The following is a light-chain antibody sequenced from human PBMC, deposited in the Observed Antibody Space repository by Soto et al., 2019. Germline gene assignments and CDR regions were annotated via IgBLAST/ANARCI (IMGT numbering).Light chain of an antibody. V-gene: IGLV2-11*01. J-gene: IGLJ1*01. CDR3: AAWDDSLSGQV. CDR1: SSDVGGYDY. Sequence: QSALTQPRSVSGSPGQSVTISCTGTSSDVGGYDYVSWYQQHPGKAPKLMIYNVTKRPSGVPDRFSGSRSGNTASLTISGLQAEDEADYYCAAWDDSLSGQVFGTGTKVTVL. CDR2: NVT.